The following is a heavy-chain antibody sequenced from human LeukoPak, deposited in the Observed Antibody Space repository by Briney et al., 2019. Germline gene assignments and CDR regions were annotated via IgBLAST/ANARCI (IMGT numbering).Heavy chain of an antibody. J-gene: IGHJ3*02. CDR1: GGSISSSSHY. D-gene: IGHD2-2*01. Sequence: PSESLSLTCTVSGGSISSSSHYWGWTRQPPGKGLEWIGTIYYSGSTDYNPSLKSRVTISVDTSKSQFSLNLRSVTAADTAVYYCARRPLCSSTTCWSFDIWGQGTMVTVSS. CDR3: ARRPLCSSTTCWSFDI. CDR2: IYYSGST. V-gene: IGHV4-39*01.